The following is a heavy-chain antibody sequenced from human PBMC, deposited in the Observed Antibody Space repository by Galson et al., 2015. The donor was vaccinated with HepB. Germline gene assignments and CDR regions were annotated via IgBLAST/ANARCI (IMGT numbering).Heavy chain of an antibody. CDR2: IKSKTDGGTT. Sequence: SLRLSCAASGFTFSNAWMNWVRQAPGKGLEWVGRIKSKTDGGTTDYAAPVKGRFTISRDDSKNTLYLQMNSLKTEDTAVYYCTCPYYYDSSGLWGIDYWGQGTLVTVSS. J-gene: IGHJ4*02. CDR3: TCPYYYDSSGLWGIDY. CDR1: GFTFSNAW. V-gene: IGHV3-15*07. D-gene: IGHD3-22*01.